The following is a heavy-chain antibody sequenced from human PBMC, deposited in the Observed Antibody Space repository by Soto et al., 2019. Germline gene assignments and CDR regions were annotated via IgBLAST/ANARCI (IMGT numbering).Heavy chain of an antibody. CDR2: IYPGGRT. D-gene: IGHD3-10*01. J-gene: IGHJ4*02. CDR1: GDSISDYY. Sequence: QVQLPESGPGMVKPSETLSLTCTVSGDSISDYYWSWIRQPAGKGLEWFGRIYPGGRTNYNPSLKSRVAMSVDTSKNQFPLEVSSVTAADSTVYYCVRNYNNVYYPFDYGGQGTQVTVSS. CDR3: VRNYNNVYYPFDY. V-gene: IGHV4-4*07.